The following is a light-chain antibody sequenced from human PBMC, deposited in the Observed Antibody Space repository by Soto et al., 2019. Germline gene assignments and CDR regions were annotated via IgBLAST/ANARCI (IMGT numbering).Light chain of an antibody. CDR2: EDN. CDR1: SGSIASNY. J-gene: IGLJ3*02. CDR3: QSYDSSNQV. V-gene: IGLV6-57*01. Sequence: NFMLTQPHSVSESPGKTVTISCTRSSGSIASNYVQWYQQRPGSSPTTVIYEDNQRPSGVHDRFSGSIDSSSNSASLTISGLKTEDAADYYGQSYDSSNQVFGGGTKVTVL.